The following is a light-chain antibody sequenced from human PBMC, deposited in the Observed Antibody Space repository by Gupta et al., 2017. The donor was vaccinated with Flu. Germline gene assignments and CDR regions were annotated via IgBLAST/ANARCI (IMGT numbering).Light chain of an antibody. CDR1: QNVRSTS. CDR2: GDS. J-gene: IGKJ4*01. V-gene: IGKV3-20*01. CDR3: QQYASSPLT. Sequence: GTLSLSPGERGTLSCRASQNVRSTSLAWYQQKPGQAPRLVIYGDSRRATGIPDRFSGSGSGTDFTLTISRLEPEDLAVYYCQQYASSPLTFGGGTKVEMK.